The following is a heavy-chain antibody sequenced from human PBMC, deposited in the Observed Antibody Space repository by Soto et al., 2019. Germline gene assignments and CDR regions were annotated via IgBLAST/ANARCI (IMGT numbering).Heavy chain of an antibody. CDR1: GYSFTSYW. Sequence: PGESLKISCKGSGYSFTSYWISWVRQMPEKGLEWMGRIDPSDSYTNYSPSFQGHVTISADKSISTAYLQWSSLKASDTAMYYCARSHSSSWYYYYGMDVWGQGTTVTVSS. V-gene: IGHV5-10-1*01. CDR2: IDPSDSYT. CDR3: ARSHSSSWYYYYGMDV. D-gene: IGHD6-13*01. J-gene: IGHJ6*02.